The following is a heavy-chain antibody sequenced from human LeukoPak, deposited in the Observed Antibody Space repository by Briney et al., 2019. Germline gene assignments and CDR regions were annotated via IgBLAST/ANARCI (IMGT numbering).Heavy chain of an antibody. D-gene: IGHD2-8*01. CDR1: GGSISNTNW. V-gene: IGHV4-4*02. Sequence: SETLSLTCGVSGGSISNTNWWSWVRQPPGQGLEWIGEISLSGLTHYNPSLESRVTVSLDKSKNQLSLNLTSVTAADTAVYYCSRENGAFSPFGYWGQGTLVTVPS. CDR3: SRENGAFSPFGY. CDR2: ISLSGLT. J-gene: IGHJ4*02.